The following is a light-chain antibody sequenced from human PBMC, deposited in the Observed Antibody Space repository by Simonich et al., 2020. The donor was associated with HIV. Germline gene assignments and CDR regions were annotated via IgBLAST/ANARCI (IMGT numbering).Light chain of an antibody. V-gene: IGLV4-69*01. CDR3: QTWGTGIHV. Sequence: QLVLTQSPSASASLGASVKLTCTLSSGHSSYAIAWHQQQPEKGPRYLMKLNSYGSHSKGDGIPDRVSGSSSGAERYLTISSLQSEDEADYYCQTWGTGIHVFGGGTKLTVL. CDR1: SGHSSYA. J-gene: IGLJ3*02. CDR2: LNSYGSH.